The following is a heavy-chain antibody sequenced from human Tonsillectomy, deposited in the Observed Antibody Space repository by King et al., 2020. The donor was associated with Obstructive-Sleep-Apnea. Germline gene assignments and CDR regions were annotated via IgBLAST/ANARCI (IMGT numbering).Heavy chain of an antibody. CDR1: RFTFSSNS. D-gene: IGHD6-13*01. CDR3: ARDQAIAAAGTGYYFDY. V-gene: IGHV3-48*04. Sequence: VQLVESGGGLVQPGGSLRLSCTASRFTFSSNSMNWVRQAPGKGLEWVSYISSSSSTIYYADSVKGRFIISRDNAKNSLYLQMNSLRAEDTAVYYCARDQAIAAAGTGYYFDYWGQGTLVTVSS. CDR2: ISSSSSTI. J-gene: IGHJ4*02.